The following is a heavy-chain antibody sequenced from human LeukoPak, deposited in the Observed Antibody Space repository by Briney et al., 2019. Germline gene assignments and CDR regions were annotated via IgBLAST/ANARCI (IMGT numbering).Heavy chain of an antibody. CDR2: IYYSGST. J-gene: IGHJ4*02. Sequence: SETLSLTCTVSGGSIRSYFWSWIRQPPGKGLEWIGYIYYSGSTNYNPSLKSRVTISVDTSKNQFSLKLSSVTAPDTAVYYCARHLEYISSWKGYYFDYWGQGTLVTVSS. CDR3: ARHLEYISSWKGYYFDY. CDR1: GGSIRSYF. D-gene: IGHD6-13*01. V-gene: IGHV4-59*08.